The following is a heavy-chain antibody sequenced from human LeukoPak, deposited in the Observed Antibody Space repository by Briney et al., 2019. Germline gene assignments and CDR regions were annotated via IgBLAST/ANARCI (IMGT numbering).Heavy chain of an antibody. J-gene: IGHJ4*02. CDR2: ISYDGSNK. D-gene: IGHD3-22*01. V-gene: IGHV3-30*03. CDR1: GFTFSSYS. Sequence: GGSLRLSCAASGFTFSSYSMNWVRQAPGKGLEWVAVISYDGSNKYYADSVKGRFTISRDNSKNTLYLQMNSLRAEDTAVYYCASLYYYDNTFDYWGQGTLVTVSS. CDR3: ASLYYYDNTFDY.